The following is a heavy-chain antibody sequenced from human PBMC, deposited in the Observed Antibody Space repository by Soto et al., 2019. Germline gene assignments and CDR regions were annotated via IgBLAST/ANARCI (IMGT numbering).Heavy chain of an antibody. Sequence: EVQLLDSGGGLVQPGGSLRLSCAASGFTFSNYAMTWVRQGPGKGLEWVSGISGSGGRSYYADSVKGRFTISRDNSKSTLYFQMNSLRAEGTAVYYCAKAYFLLSNEPAYYLYLRGQGTLVTVSS. J-gene: IGHJ4*02. CDR1: GFTFSNYA. V-gene: IGHV3-23*01. D-gene: IGHD1-26*01. CDR2: ISGSGGRS. CDR3: AKAYFLLSNEPAYYLYL.